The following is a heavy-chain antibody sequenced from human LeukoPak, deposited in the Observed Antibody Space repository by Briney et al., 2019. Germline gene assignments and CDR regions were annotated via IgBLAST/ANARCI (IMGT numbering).Heavy chain of an antibody. CDR2: NYHSGST. Sequence: PSETLSLTCAVSGGSISSSNWWCWVRPPAGKGLEWIGENYHSGSTNYNPSLKSRVTISVDKSKNQFSLKLNSVTAADTAVYYCARVLSIVASFDYRGQGTLVSVSS. D-gene: IGHD1-26*01. CDR1: GGSISSSNW. V-gene: IGHV4-4*02. J-gene: IGHJ4*02. CDR3: ARVLSIVASFDY.